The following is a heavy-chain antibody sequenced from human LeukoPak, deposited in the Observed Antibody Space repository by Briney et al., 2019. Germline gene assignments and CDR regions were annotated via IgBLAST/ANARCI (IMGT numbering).Heavy chain of an antibody. J-gene: IGHJ4*02. CDR2: MSPNSGDT. Sequence: ASVTVSCKASGYTFTSYDFNWVRQATGQRPEWMGWMSPNSGDTGYAQKFQDRVTMTRNTSISTAYMELSSLRSDDTAVYYCARGPPNWGYDYWGPGTLVTVSS. D-gene: IGHD7-27*01. CDR1: GYTFTSYD. CDR3: ARGPPNWGYDY. V-gene: IGHV1-8*01.